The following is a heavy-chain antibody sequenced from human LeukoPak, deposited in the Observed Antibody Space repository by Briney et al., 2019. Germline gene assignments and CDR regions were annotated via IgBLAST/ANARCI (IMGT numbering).Heavy chain of an antibody. D-gene: IGHD1-26*01. CDR1: GGTFSSYA. CDR3: ARRHPWEWEDAFDI. J-gene: IGHJ3*02. V-gene: IGHV1-69*05. Sequence: ASVKVSCKASGGTFSSYAISWVRQAPGQGLEWMGRIIPIFGTANYAQKFQGRVTITTDESTSTAYMELSSLRSEDTAVYYCARRHPWEWEDAFDIWGQGTMVTVSS. CDR2: IIPIFGTA.